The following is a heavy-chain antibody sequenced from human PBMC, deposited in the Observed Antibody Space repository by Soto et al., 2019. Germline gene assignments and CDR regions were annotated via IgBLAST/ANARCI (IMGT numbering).Heavy chain of an antibody. Sequence: QVHLVQSGAEVKKPGASVKVSCKASGYTFTSYGITWERQAPGQGLEWMGWISAHNGNTDYAQKLQGRVIVTRDTSTSTAYMELRSLISDDTAVYYCARGRYGDYWGQGSLVTVSS. V-gene: IGHV1-18*01. CDR2: ISAHNGNT. CDR1: GYTFTSYG. CDR3: ARGRYGDY. J-gene: IGHJ4*02. D-gene: IGHD1-1*01.